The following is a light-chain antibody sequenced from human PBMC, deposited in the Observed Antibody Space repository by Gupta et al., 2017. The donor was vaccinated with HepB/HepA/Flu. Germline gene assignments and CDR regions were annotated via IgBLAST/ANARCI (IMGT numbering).Light chain of an antibody. CDR2: GAS. CDR3: QHENSWPST. Sequence: EIVITQSPGTLSVSPGERATLSCRASPSLSGKLAWYQQRHGQAPRRVIFGASRTATDMTDRCSGSVSGKDGTDFTLTIISLQSEDFAVYYCQHENSWPSTFGQGTKLDIK. CDR1: PSLSGK. V-gene: IGKV3-15*01. J-gene: IGKJ2*01.